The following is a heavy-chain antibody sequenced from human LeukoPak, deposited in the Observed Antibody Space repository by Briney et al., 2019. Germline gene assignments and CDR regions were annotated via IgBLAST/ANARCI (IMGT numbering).Heavy chain of an antibody. CDR3: ARSPARGAYNYYFDY. Sequence: GGSLRLSCAASGFTFSSYDMHWVRQATGKGLEWVSAIGTAGDTYYPGSVKGRFTISRENAKNSLYLQMNSLRAGDTAVYYCARSPARGAYNYYFDYWGQGTLVTVSS. CDR2: IGTAGDT. V-gene: IGHV3-13*01. D-gene: IGHD3-10*01. CDR1: GFTFSSYD. J-gene: IGHJ4*02.